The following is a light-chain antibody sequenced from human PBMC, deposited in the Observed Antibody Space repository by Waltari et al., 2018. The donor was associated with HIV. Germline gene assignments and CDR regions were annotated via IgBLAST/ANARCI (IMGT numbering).Light chain of an antibody. CDR3: AAWDDSLSGV. CDR1: SSNIGNNH. Sequence: QSVLTQPPSASGTPGQRVTISCSGGSSNIGNNHVYWYQQFPGTAPKLLIYRNNQRPSGVPDRFSGSKSGTSASLVISVLRSEDEADYYCAAWDDSLSGVFGGGTKVTVL. V-gene: IGLV1-47*01. J-gene: IGLJ2*01. CDR2: RNN.